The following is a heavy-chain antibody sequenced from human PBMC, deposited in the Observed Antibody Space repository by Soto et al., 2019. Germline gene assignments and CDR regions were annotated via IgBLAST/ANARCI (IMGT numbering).Heavy chain of an antibody. CDR2: IIPIYGTA. CDR1: GGAFGTFA. Sequence: SVKVSCKASGGAFGTFAISWVRQAPGQGLEWMGGIIPIYGTAHYAQIFKGRVTISADASTDTGYMEVTRLTSADTAVYYCASPHRPRHSDRSSYRCYDGGLESWRQGTLV. J-gene: IGHJ4*02. D-gene: IGHD2-15*01. CDR3: ASPHRPRHSDRSSYRCYDGGLES. V-gene: IGHV1-69*13.